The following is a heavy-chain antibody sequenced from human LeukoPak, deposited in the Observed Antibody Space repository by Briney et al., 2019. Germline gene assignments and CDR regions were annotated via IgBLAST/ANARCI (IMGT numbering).Heavy chain of an antibody. Sequence: GGSLRLSCAASGFTFSSYWMSWVRQAPGKGLEWVANIKQAGSEKYYVDSVKGRFTISRDNAKNSLYLQMNSLRAEDTAVYYCARDRAGLWFDYWGQGTLVTVSS. CDR3: ARDRAGLWFDY. V-gene: IGHV3-7*01. D-gene: IGHD5-18*01. CDR2: IKQAGSEK. J-gene: IGHJ4*02. CDR1: GFTFSSYW.